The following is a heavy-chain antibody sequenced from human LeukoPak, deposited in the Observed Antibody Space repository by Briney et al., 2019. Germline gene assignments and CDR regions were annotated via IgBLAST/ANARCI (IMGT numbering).Heavy chain of an antibody. J-gene: IGHJ4*02. CDR2: INPNSGGT. Sequence: GASVKVSCKASGYTFTGYYMHWVRQAPGQGLEWMGWINPNSGGTNYAQKFQGRVTMTRDTSISTAYMELSRLRSDDTAVYYCACTDLRSYDFWSGYLFDYWGQGTLVTVSS. V-gene: IGHV1-2*02. CDR3: ACTDLRSYDFWSGYLFDY. D-gene: IGHD3-3*01. CDR1: GYTFTGYY.